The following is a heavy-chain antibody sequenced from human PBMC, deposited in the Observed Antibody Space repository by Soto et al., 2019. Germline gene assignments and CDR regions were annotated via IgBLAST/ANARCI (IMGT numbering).Heavy chain of an antibody. CDR1: SGSISSYY. CDR2: IYYSGRT. J-gene: IGHJ4*02. D-gene: IGHD3-10*01. Sequence: QVQLQESGPGLVKPPETLSLTCTVSSGSISSYYWSWIPQPPGKGLEWIGYIYYSGRTNYNPSLKCRVTRSADTSKNQFCLKLSSVTAADTAVYYCARWQAGPMVRGVLCDYWGQGTLVTVSS. V-gene: IGHV4-59*01. CDR3: ARWQAGPMVRGVLCDY.